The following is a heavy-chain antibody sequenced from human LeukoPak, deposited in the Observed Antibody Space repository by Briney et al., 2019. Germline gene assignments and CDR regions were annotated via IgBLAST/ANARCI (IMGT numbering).Heavy chain of an antibody. J-gene: IGHJ3*02. V-gene: IGHV1-46*01. CDR3: ARDNGLGSFDI. Sequence: ASVKVSCKASGYTFTSYYMHWVRQAPGQGLEWMGIINPSGGSTSYAQKFQGRVTMTRDMSTSTVYMELSSLRSDDTAVYYCARDNGLGSFDIWGQGTMVTVSS. CDR1: GYTFTSYY. CDR2: INPSGGST. D-gene: IGHD2-8*01.